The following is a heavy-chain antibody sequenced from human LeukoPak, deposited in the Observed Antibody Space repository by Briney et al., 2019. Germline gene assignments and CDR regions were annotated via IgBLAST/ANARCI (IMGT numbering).Heavy chain of an antibody. V-gene: IGHV3-74*01. CDR3: VRVNVGTDMVDIDY. D-gene: IGHD5-18*01. CDR1: GFTLSSYW. Sequence: GGSLRLSCAASGFTLSSYWMHWIRQAPGKGLVWVSRINEDGRITTYADSVKGRLTISRDTAKNTLYLQMNSLRAEDTAVYYCVRVNVGTDMVDIDYWGQGTLVTVSS. CDR2: INEDGRIT. J-gene: IGHJ4*02.